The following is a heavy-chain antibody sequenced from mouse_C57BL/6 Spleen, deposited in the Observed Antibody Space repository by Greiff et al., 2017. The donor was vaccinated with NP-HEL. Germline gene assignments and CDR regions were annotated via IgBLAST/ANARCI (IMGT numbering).Heavy chain of an antibody. J-gene: IGHJ2*01. CDR1: GYTFTDDE. CDR2: IDPETGGT. Sequence: QVQLQQSGAELVRPGASVTLSCKASGYTFTDDEMHWVKQTPVHGLEWIGAIDPETGGTAYIQKFKGKAILTAEKSSSTAYMELRSLTSENSADYYCKNLRYFAYWGQGTTLTVSA. CDR3: KNLRYFAY. V-gene: IGHV1-15*01. D-gene: IGHD3-2*02.